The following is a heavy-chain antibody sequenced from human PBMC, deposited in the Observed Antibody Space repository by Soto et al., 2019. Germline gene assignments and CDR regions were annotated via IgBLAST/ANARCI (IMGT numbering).Heavy chain of an antibody. CDR3: LRGNSGYGNFDY. V-gene: IGHV3-74*01. D-gene: IGHD5-12*01. CDR1: GFTFSRYW. CDR2: IKGDGSET. J-gene: IGHJ4*02. Sequence: GGSLRLSYAASGFTFSRYWMHWVRHAPGKGLVWVSRIKGDGSETNYADSVKGRFTTSRDNAKNTLYLQLNSLRAEDTAVYYCLRGNSGYGNFDYWGQGTRVTVSS.